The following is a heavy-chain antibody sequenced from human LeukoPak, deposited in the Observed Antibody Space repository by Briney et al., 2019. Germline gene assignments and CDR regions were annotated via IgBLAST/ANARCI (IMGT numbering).Heavy chain of an antibody. J-gene: IGHJ3*02. CDR3: ARYGRSRNAFDI. V-gene: IGHV3-30*03. D-gene: IGHD1-14*01. Sequence: PGGSLRLSCVASGFTFSSYGMHWVRQAPGKGLQWVAIISFDGQKKHYGDLMKGRVAVSRDNSKNTLYLQMNSLKAEDTAVYYCARYGRSRNAFDIWGQGTMVTVSS. CDR2: ISFDGQKK. CDR1: GFTFSSYG.